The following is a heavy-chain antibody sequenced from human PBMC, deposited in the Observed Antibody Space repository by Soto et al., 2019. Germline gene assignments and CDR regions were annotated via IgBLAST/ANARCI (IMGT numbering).Heavy chain of an antibody. Sequence: GGSLRLSCAASGFTFSSYGMHWVRQAPGKGLEWVAVISYDGSNKYYAGSVKGRFTISRDNSKNTLYLQMNSLRAEDTAVYYCAKEPLTSGWRYYFDYWGQGTLVTVSS. V-gene: IGHV3-30*18. CDR3: AKEPLTSGWRYYFDY. CDR2: ISYDGSNK. J-gene: IGHJ4*02. D-gene: IGHD6-19*01. CDR1: GFTFSSYG.